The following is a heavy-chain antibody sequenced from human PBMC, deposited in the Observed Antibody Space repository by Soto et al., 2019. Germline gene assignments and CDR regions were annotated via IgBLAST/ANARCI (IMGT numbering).Heavy chain of an antibody. CDR2: IYYSGST. CDR1: GGSISSGRYY. D-gene: IGHD5-18*01. V-gene: IGHV4-31*03. Sequence: QMQLQEASPGLMKPSQTLALTCTVSGGSISSGRYYWSWIRQLPGKGLEWIGNIYYSGSTYYNPSLKSRVTIAVDTSKNQFSLKLSSVTAAGTAVYYCARSGYSYGPNPLLSWGRGTLVTVS. J-gene: IGHJ5*02. CDR3: ARSGYSYGPNPLLS.